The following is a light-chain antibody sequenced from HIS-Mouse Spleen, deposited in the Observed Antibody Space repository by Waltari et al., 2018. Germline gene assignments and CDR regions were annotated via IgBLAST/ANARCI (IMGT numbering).Light chain of an antibody. CDR2: KDS. V-gene: IGLV3-25*03. CDR3: QSADSSGTSL. J-gene: IGLJ2*01. Sequence: SYELTQPPSVSVSPGQTARITCSGDALPKQYAYWYQQKPGQAPVLVIYKDSERPSGIPERFSGSSSGTTVTLTISGVQAEDEADYYCQSADSSGTSLFGGGTK. CDR1: ALPKQY.